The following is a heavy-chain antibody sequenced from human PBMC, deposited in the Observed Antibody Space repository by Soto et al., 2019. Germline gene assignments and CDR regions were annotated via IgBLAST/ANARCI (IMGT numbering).Heavy chain of an antibody. V-gene: IGHV3-23*01. Sequence: GGSLRLSCEASGFTFSGYTMSWVRQAPRKGLEWVSAVSGSGDTTYYADSVKGRFTISRDNSQNTLFLQMNSLKADDSAVYYCARDERDSSGYYYDYWGQGTPVTVSS. CDR1: GFTFSGYT. D-gene: IGHD3-22*01. CDR2: VSGSGDTT. J-gene: IGHJ4*02. CDR3: ARDERDSSGYYYDY.